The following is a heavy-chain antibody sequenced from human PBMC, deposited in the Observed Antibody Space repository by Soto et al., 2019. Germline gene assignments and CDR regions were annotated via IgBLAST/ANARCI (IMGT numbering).Heavy chain of an antibody. CDR1: GYTFTSYA. V-gene: IGHV1-3*01. Sequence: GASVKVSCKASGYTFTSYASHWVRQAPGQRREWMGWINAGNGNTKYSQKFQGRVTITRDTSVSTAYMELSRLRSEDTAVYYCARDLGGWPDYWGQGTLVTVSS. CDR3: ARDLGGWPDY. CDR2: INAGNGNT. J-gene: IGHJ4*02. D-gene: IGHD2-15*01.